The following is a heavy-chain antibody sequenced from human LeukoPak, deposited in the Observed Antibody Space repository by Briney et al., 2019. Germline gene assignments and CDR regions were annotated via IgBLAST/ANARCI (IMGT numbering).Heavy chain of an antibody. CDR1: GGSVSSSSYY. CDR3: AREIRGDYFGSGSMGDAFDI. Sequence: SETLSLTCTVSGGSVSSSSYYWGWIRQPPGKGLEWIGFIYYSGSTSYNPSLKSRVSISVDTSKNQFSLKLSSVTAADTAVYYCAREIRGDYFGSGSMGDAFDIWGQGTRVTVSS. V-gene: IGHV4-31*03. J-gene: IGHJ3*02. CDR2: IYYSGST. D-gene: IGHD3-10*01.